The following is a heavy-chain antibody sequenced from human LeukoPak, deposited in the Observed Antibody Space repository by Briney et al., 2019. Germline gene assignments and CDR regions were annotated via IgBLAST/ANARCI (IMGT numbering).Heavy chain of an antibody. J-gene: IGHJ4*02. V-gene: IGHV3-23*01. Sequence: GGSLRLSCAASGFTFSSYAMSWVRQAAGQGLEWVSAISGSGGSTYYADSVKGRFTISRDNSKNTLYLQMNSLRAEDTAVYYCAKAGIVGATGYDYWGQGTLVTVSS. D-gene: IGHD1-26*01. CDR2: ISGSGGST. CDR3: AKAGIVGATGYDY. CDR1: GFTFSSYA.